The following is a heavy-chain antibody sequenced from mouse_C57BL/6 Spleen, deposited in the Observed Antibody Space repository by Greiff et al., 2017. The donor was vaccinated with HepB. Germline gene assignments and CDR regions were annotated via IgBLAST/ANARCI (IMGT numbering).Heavy chain of an antibody. V-gene: IGHV5-9-1*02. CDR2: ISSGGDYI. CDR3: TRGNDGYYGYAMDY. Sequence: EVKLVESGEGLVKPGGSLKLSCAASGFTFSSYAMSWVRQTPEKRLEWVAYISSGGDYIYYADTVKGRFTISRDNARNTLYLQMSSLKSEDTAMYYCTRGNDGYYGYAMDYWGQGTSVTVSS. D-gene: IGHD2-3*01. J-gene: IGHJ4*01. CDR1: GFTFSSYA.